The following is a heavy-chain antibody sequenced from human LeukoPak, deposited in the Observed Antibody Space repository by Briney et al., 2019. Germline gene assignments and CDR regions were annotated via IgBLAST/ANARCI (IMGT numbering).Heavy chain of an antibody. D-gene: IGHD5/OR15-5a*01. V-gene: IGHV3-64*01. CDR1: GFTFSSYA. J-gene: IGHJ4*02. CDR3: ARDPGAGPELSTLFLDY. Sequence: GGSLRLSRAAPGFTFSSYAMHLVRQAPGRRHEYASAISSNGGSTYYANSVKGRFTISRDNSRNTLYLQTGSLRAEDMAVYYCARDPGAGPELSTLFLDYWGQGTLVTVSS. CDR2: ISSNGGST.